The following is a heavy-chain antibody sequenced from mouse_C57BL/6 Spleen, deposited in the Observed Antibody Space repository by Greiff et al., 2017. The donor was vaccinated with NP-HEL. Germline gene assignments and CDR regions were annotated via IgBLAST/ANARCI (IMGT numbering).Heavy chain of an antibody. V-gene: IGHV1-55*01. Sequence: QVQLQQPGAELVKPGASVKMSCTASGYTFTSYWITWVKQRPGQGLEWIGDIYPGSGSTNSNETFKSKATLTVDTSSSTPYMQLSSLSAEDSAVDYYARVNYGSSYPHYYAMDDWGQGTSVTVSS. CDR1: GYTFTSYW. CDR3: ARVNYGSSYPHYYAMDD. CDR2: IYPGSGST. D-gene: IGHD1-1*01. J-gene: IGHJ4*01.